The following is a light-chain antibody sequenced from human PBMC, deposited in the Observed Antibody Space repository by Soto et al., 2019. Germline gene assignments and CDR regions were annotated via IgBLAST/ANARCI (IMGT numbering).Light chain of an antibody. CDR2: EVS. J-gene: IGLJ1*01. CDR1: SSDVGGYDY. V-gene: IGLV2-14*03. Sequence: QSVLTQPPSASGSPGQSVTISCTGTSSDVGGYDYVSWYQQYPGKTPKLMIYEVSHRPSGVSNRFSGSKSGKTASLTISGLQAEDEAEYYCSSYTSVSTYVFGTGTKVTVL. CDR3: SSYTSVSTYV.